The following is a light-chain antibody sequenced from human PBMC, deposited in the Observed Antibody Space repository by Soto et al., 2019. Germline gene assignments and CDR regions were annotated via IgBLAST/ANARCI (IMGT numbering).Light chain of an antibody. Sequence: DIQMTQSPSTLSASVGDRVTITCRASQSISNWLAWYQQKPGKAPKLLIYKASSLESGVPSRFSGSGSGTEFARTISSLQPDDFATYYCQQYNSLWTFGQGTKVEIK. V-gene: IGKV1-5*03. CDR2: KAS. CDR1: QSISNW. J-gene: IGKJ1*01. CDR3: QQYNSLWT.